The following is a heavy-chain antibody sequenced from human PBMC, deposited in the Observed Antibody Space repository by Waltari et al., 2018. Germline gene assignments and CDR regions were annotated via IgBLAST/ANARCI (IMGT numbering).Heavy chain of an antibody. CDR2: ISGSGGST. D-gene: IGHD6-13*01. CDR1: GFTFSSYA. J-gene: IGHJ6*02. Sequence: EVQLLESGGGLVQPGGSLRLSCAASGFTFSSYAMSWVRQAPGKGLEWVSAISGSGGSTYYADSVKCRLTISRDNSKNTLYLQMNSLRAEDTAVYYCAKVSIAAAGPYYYYGMDVWGQGTTVTVSS. CDR3: AKVSIAAAGPYYYYGMDV. V-gene: IGHV3-23*01.